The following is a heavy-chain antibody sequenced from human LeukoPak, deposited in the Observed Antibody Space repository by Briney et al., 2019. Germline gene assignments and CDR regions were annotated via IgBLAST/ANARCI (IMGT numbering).Heavy chain of an antibody. Sequence: GSLRLSCVASGFTFNSYAMYWVRQAPGKGLEWISGIFGSGGSARYADSVKGRFTISRDNSKNTVYLQLDSLRVEDTAVYYCGKTTVGYSSGRYPGWPVDYWGQGALVTVSS. CDR1: GFTFNSYA. V-gene: IGHV3-23*01. CDR2: IFGSGGSA. J-gene: IGHJ4*02. D-gene: IGHD2-15*01. CDR3: GKTTVGYSSGRYPGWPVDY.